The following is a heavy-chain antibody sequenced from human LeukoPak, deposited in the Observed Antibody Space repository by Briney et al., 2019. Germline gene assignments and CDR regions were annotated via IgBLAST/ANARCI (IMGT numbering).Heavy chain of an antibody. CDR1: GYTFSSHK. J-gene: IGHJ4*02. Sequence: ASVKVSCKASGYTFSSHKMHWVRQAPGQGLEWMGIISPSSGSRIYAQRFQGRVTLTSDTSTSTFYMELSSLRSEDTAVYQCARGTEWALDYWGQGTLVTVSS. D-gene: IGHD1-26*01. CDR3: ARGTEWALDY. CDR2: ISPSSGSR. V-gene: IGHV1-46*01.